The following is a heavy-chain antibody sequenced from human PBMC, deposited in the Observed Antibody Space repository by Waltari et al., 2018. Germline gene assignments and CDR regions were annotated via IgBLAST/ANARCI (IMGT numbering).Heavy chain of an antibody. V-gene: IGHV4-59*01. J-gene: IGHJ6*02. CDR2: IYYSGST. Sequence: QVQLQESGPGLVKPSETLSLTCTVSGGSISSYYWSWIRQPPGKGLEWIGYIYYSGSTNYNPSLKRRVTISVDTSKNQFSLKLSSVTAADTAVYYCAREHMAYYYYGMDVWGQGTTVTVSS. CDR3: AREHMAYYYYGMDV. D-gene: IGHD2-21*01. CDR1: GGSISSYY.